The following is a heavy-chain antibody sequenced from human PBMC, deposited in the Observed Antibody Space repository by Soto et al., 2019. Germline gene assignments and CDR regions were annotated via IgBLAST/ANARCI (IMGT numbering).Heavy chain of an antibody. D-gene: IGHD3-3*01. V-gene: IGHV4-39*01. J-gene: IGHJ5*02. CDR1: GGSISSSSTYY. CDR3: ARQMKYDNFWSGNWFDP. Sequence: QLQLQESGPGLVKPSETLSLTCTVSGGSISSSSTYYWGWIRQPPGKGLEWIGSVFYSGSTYYNPSLKSRVTISVDTSKNQFSLKMSSVTAADTAVYYCARQMKYDNFWSGNWFDPWGQGTLVTVSS. CDR2: VFYSGST.